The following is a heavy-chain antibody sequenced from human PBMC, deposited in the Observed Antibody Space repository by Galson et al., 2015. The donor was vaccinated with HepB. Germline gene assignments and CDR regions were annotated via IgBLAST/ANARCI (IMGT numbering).Heavy chain of an antibody. J-gene: IGHJ6*02. CDR1: GYTFTSYY. CDR2: INPSGGST. D-gene: IGHD6-13*01. CDR3: ARRAAAGTRAYYYYGMDV. V-gene: IGHV1-46*01. Sequence: SVKVSCKASGYTFTSYYMHWVRQAPGQGLEWMGIINPSGGSTSYAQKFQGRVTMTRDTSTSTVYMELSSLRSEDTAVYYCARRAAAGTRAYYYYGMDVWGQGTTVTVSS.